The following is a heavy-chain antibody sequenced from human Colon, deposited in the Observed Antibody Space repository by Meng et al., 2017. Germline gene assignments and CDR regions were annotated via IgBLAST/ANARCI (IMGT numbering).Heavy chain of an antibody. V-gene: IGHV1-8*01. J-gene: IGHJ4*02. CDR2: MNPDSGDT. Sequence: QVQLLQSGAEMRKPGASVKVSCNASGYTFTTYDINWVRQATGQGLEWMGWMNPDSGDTGYAQKFQGRLTMTRDTPISAAYMELTSLRSEDTAVYYCARGGYYYDSSGFRAALDYWGQGALVTVSS. CDR3: ARGGYYYDSSGFRAALDY. D-gene: IGHD3-22*01. CDR1: GYTFTTYD.